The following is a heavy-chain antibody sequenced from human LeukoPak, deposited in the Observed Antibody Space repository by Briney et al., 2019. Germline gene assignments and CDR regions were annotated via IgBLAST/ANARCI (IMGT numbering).Heavy chain of an antibody. J-gene: IGHJ3*02. CDR2: IYSGGGT. Sequence: GGSLRLSCAASGFTVSSNYMSWVRQAPGKGLEWVSVIYSGGGTYYADSVKGRFTISRDNSRNTLFLQMNSLRAEDTAVYYCARELTTFYYDISGYYGHAFDIWGQGTMVTVSS. CDR1: GFTVSSNY. V-gene: IGHV3-66*01. CDR3: ARELTTFYYDISGYYGHAFDI. D-gene: IGHD3-22*01.